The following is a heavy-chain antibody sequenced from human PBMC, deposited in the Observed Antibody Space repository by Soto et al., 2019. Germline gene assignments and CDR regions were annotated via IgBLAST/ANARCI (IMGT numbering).Heavy chain of an antibody. CDR2: IYPGDSDT. CDR3: AGGGVRGVITRTRDYYGMDV. CDR1: GYSFTSYW. Sequence: GESLKISCKGSGYSFTSYWIGWVRQMPGKGLEWMGIIYPGDSDTRYSPSFQGQVTISADKSISTAYLQWSSLKASDTAMYYCAGGGVRGVITRTRDYYGMDVWGQGTTFTVSS. V-gene: IGHV5-51*01. J-gene: IGHJ6*02. D-gene: IGHD3-10*01.